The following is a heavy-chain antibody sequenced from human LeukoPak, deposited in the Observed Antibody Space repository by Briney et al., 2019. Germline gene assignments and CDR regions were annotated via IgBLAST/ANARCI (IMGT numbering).Heavy chain of an antibody. V-gene: IGHV4-34*01. CDR2: INHSGST. J-gene: IGHJ4*02. CDR1: GGSFSDYY. Sequence: SETLSLTCAVYGGSFSDYYWSWIRQPPGKGLEWIGEINHSGSTNYNPSLKSRVTISVDTSKNQFSLKLSSVTAADTAVYYCARSPASRRRRFDYWGQGTLVTVSS. CDR3: ARSPASRRRRFDY.